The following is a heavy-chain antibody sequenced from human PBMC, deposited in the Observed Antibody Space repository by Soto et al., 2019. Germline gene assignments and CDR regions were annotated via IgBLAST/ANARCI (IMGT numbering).Heavy chain of an antibody. D-gene: IGHD6-19*01. Sequence: PSETLSLTCSVSGGSISGSYWSWIRQSPGKGLEWLGYVYYTGGTNYSPSLRSRVSISVDTSKNEFSLGLSSVTAADTAVYFCARSVAVPGAHIDYWGQGTQVTVSS. CDR3: ARSVAVPGAHIDY. CDR2: VYYTGGT. V-gene: IGHV4-59*01. J-gene: IGHJ4*02. CDR1: GGSISGSY.